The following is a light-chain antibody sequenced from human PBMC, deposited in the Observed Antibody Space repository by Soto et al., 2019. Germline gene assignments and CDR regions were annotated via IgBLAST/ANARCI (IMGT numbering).Light chain of an antibody. CDR1: QSVSSSY. CDR2: GAS. Sequence: EIVLTQSPGTLSFSRGERATLSCRASQSVSSSYLAWYQQKPGQAPRLLIYGASSRATGIPDRFSGSGSGTDFTLTISRLEPEDFAVYYCQQYGSSPRTFGQGTKVDIK. V-gene: IGKV3-20*01. CDR3: QQYGSSPRT. J-gene: IGKJ1*01.